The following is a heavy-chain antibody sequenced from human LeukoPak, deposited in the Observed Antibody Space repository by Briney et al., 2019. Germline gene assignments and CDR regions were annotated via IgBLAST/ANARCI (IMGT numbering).Heavy chain of an antibody. CDR3: ARERNWFDP. V-gene: IGHV4-34*01. CDR1: GGSFSGYY. Sequence: SETLSLTCAVYGGSFSGYYWSWIRQPPGKGLEWIGEINHSGSTNYNPSLKSRVTISVDMSKNQFSLKLSSVTAADTAVYYCARERNWFDPWDQGTLVTVSS. CDR2: INHSGST. D-gene: IGHD1-1*01. J-gene: IGHJ5*02.